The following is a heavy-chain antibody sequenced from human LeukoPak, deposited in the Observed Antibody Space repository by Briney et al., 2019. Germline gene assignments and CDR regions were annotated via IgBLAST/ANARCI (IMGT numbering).Heavy chain of an antibody. D-gene: IGHD3-10*01. CDR3: ARGLSPKLLWFGEMFRIWFDP. V-gene: IGHV4-34*01. J-gene: IGHJ5*02. CDR1: DGSFSGYY. Sequence: SETLSLTCAVYDGSFSGYYWSWIRQPPGKRLEWIGEINHSGSTNYNPSLKSRVTISVDTSKNQFSLTLSSVTAADTAVYYCARGLSPKLLWFGEMFRIWFDPWGQGTLVTVSS. CDR2: INHSGST.